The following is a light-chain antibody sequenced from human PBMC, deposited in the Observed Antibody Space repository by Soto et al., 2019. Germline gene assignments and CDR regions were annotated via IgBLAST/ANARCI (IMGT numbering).Light chain of an antibody. CDR3: QQYTRYSWT. CDR2: DAS. J-gene: IGKJ1*01. CDR1: QSINSW. Sequence: DIQMTQSPSTLSASVGDRVTITCRASQSINSWLAWYQQKPGKAPQILIYDASTLKSGVPSRFSASESGTECRLIISSLQADDFATYYCQQYTRYSWTFGQGTKVEI. V-gene: IGKV1-5*01.